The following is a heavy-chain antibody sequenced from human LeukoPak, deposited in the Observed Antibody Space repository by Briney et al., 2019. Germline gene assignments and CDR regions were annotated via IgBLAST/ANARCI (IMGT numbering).Heavy chain of an antibody. Sequence: GGSLRLSCAASGFTFSSYSMNWVRQAPGKGLEWVSSISSRSSYIYYADSVKGRFTISRDNAKNSLYLQMNSLRAEDTAVYYCARERVPWGQGTLVTVSS. J-gene: IGHJ5*02. CDR2: ISSRSSYI. CDR1: GFTFSSYS. CDR3: ARERVP. V-gene: IGHV3-21*01.